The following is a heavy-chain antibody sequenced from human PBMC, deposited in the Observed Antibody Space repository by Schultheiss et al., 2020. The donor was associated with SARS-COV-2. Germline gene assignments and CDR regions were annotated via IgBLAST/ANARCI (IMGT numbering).Heavy chain of an antibody. CDR2: IYFSGST. V-gene: IGHV4-61*01. D-gene: IGHD6-13*01. CDR1: GGSVSSGSYY. J-gene: IGHJ4*02. CDR3: ARGLRIAAAGTPFDY. Sequence: SETLSLTCTVSGGSVSSGSYYWSWIRQPPGKGLEWIGYIYFSGSTYYNPSLKSRVTISLDTSKNQFSLNLRSVTAADAAVYYCARGLRIAAAGTPFDYWGQGTLVTVSS.